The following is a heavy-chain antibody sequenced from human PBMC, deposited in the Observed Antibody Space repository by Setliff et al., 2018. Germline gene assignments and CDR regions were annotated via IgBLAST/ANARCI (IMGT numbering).Heavy chain of an antibody. D-gene: IGHD6-13*01. CDR1: GYTLTTYF. CDR2: INTRTGNP. V-gene: IGHV7-4-1*02. Sequence: ASVKVSCKASGYTLTTYFMNWVRQAPGQGLEWMGYINTRTGNPMYAQGFTGRFVFSLDPSVSTAYPQISSLKAEDTALYYCATGSLVAAGTGHWGQGTLVTAPQ. J-gene: IGHJ4*02. CDR3: ATGSLVAAGTGH.